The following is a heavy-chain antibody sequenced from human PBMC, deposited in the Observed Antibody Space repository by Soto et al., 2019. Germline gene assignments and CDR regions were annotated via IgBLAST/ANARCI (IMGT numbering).Heavy chain of an antibody. CDR3: ARDLEGQLVNDY. Sequence: SVKVSCKASGGTFSSYAISWVRQAPGQGLEWMGGIIPIFGTANYAQKFQGRVTITADESTSTAYMELSSLRSEDTAVYYCARDLEGQLVNDYWGKGTLVTVSS. D-gene: IGHD6-6*01. CDR1: GGTFSSYA. CDR2: IIPIFGTA. J-gene: IGHJ4*02. V-gene: IGHV1-69*13.